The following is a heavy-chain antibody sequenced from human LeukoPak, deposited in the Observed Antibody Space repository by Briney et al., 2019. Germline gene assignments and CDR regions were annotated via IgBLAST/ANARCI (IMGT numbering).Heavy chain of an antibody. CDR2: INPNSGGT. V-gene: IGHV1-2*02. CDR1: GYTFTGYY. D-gene: IGHD1-26*01. CDR3: ARAPRYSGSYRFDY. J-gene: IGHJ4*02. Sequence: ASVKVSCKASGYTFTGYYMHWVRQAPGQGLEWMGWINPNSGGTNYAQEFQGRVTMTRDTSISTAYMELSRLRSDDTAVYYCARAPRYSGSYRFDYWGQGTLVTVSS.